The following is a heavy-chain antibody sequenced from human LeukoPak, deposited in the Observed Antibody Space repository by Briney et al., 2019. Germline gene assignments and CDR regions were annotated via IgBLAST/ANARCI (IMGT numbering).Heavy chain of an antibody. CDR1: GGSISSYY. CDR2: IYYSGST. D-gene: IGHD3-10*01. CDR3: ARTYYYGSGSYLYYFDY. J-gene: IGHJ4*02. Sequence: SETLSLTCTVSGGSISSYYWSWIRQPPGKGVEWIGYIYYSGSTNYNPSLKSRVTISVDTSKNQFSLKLSSVTAADTAVYYCARTYYYGSGSYLYYFDYWGQGTLVTVSS. V-gene: IGHV4-59*01.